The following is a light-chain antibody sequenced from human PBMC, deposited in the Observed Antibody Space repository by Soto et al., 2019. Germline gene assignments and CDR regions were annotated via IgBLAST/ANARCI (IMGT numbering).Light chain of an antibody. CDR2: GAF. Sequence: EIVMTQSPATLSVSPGERATLSCRASQSVSSNLAWYQQKPGQAPRLLIYGAFTRATGTPARFSGSGSGTEFTLTIRSLQSEDFAVYYCQQYNDWQWTFGQGTEVEIK. J-gene: IGKJ1*01. CDR1: QSVSSN. V-gene: IGKV3-15*01. CDR3: QQYNDWQWT.